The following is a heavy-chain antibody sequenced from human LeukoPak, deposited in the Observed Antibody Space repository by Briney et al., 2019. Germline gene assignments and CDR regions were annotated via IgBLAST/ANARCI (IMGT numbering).Heavy chain of an antibody. CDR3: ARDSGLGLFGV. J-gene: IGHJ3*01. D-gene: IGHD3/OR15-3a*01. V-gene: IGHV1-18*01. CDR1: GYTFISYA. CDR2: ISTFKGDT. Sequence: ASVKVSCKTSGYTFISYASSWVRQAPGQGLDWMGWISTFKGDTKYAQKFQDRVSMTTDTSTSTAHLELRSLRSEDTAIYYCARDSGLGLFGVWGQGTVVTVSS.